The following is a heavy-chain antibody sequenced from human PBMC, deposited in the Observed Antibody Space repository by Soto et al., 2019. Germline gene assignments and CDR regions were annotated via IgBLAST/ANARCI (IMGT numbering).Heavy chain of an antibody. CDR1: GYSICSGYY. CDR2: IYHSGST. Sequence: PSETLSLTCAVSGYSICSGYYWGWIRQPPGKGLEWIGRIYHSGSTYYNPSLKSRVTISVDTSKNQFSLKLSSVTAADTAVYYCARSTPARIAVAGYFDYWGQGTLVTVSS. D-gene: IGHD6-19*01. CDR3: ARSTPARIAVAGYFDY. V-gene: IGHV4-38-2*01. J-gene: IGHJ4*02.